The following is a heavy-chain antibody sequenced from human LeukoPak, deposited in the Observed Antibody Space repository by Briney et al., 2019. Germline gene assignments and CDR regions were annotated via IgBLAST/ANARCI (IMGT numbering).Heavy chain of an antibody. D-gene: IGHD2-2*01. V-gene: IGHV4-59*01. Sequence: SETLSLTCTVSGGSISSYYWSWIRQPPGKGLEWIGYIYYSGSTNYNPSLKSRVTISVDTSKNQFSLKLSSVTAADTAVYYCVRGAVPAAGKYNWFDPWGQGTLVTVSS. CDR1: GGSISSYY. CDR3: VRGAVPAAGKYNWFDP. J-gene: IGHJ5*02. CDR2: IYYSGST.